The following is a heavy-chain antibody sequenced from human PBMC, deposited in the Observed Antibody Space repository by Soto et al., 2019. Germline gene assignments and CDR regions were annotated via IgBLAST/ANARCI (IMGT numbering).Heavy chain of an antibody. CDR1: GYSFASYW. CDR2: IDPSASYT. Sequence: GESLKISCKGSGYSFASYWLSCVREMPGKDPEWLGRIDPSASYTNYSPSFQGHVTLPADKSISTACLQWSSLKASDSAMYYCARHKLARQLVRDYYYYDMDIWAQGSRVTVSS. CDR3: ARHKLARQLVRDYYYYDMDI. J-gene: IGHJ6*02. V-gene: IGHV5-10-1*01. D-gene: IGHD6-13*01.